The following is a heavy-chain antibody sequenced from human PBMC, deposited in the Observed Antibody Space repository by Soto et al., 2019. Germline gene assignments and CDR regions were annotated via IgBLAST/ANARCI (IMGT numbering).Heavy chain of an antibody. D-gene: IGHD2-8*01. Sequence: PGESLKISCKASGYTFSNNWIGWVRLMPGKGLEWMGIIYPGDSDTKYNPSFEGHVTFSVDKSISTAYLQWSSLKASDTAIYYCARHFSSNWCYFHHCGQGTLVTVSS. J-gene: IGHJ4*01. CDR2: IYPGDSDT. V-gene: IGHV5-51*01. CDR1: GYTFSNNW. CDR3: ARHFSSNWCYFHH.